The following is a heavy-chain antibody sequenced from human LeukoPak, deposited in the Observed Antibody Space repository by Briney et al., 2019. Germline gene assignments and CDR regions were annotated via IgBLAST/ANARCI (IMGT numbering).Heavy chain of an antibody. Sequence: SETLSLTCTVSGGSISSSNCCWGWIRQPPGKGPEVIGSMYYSRSTYYNPSLKSRVTISVDTSKNQFSLKLGSVTAADTAVYYCARHGPPITSEYRPPYGAVDIWGQGTTVIVSS. CDR2: MYYSRST. CDR1: GGSISSSNCC. J-gene: IGHJ3*02. D-gene: IGHD2/OR15-2a*01. CDR3: ARHGPPITSEYRPPYGAVDI. V-gene: IGHV4-39*01.